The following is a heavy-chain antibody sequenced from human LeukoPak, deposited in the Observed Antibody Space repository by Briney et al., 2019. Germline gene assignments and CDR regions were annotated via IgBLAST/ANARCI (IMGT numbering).Heavy chain of an antibody. CDR1: GFTFRSYA. J-gene: IGHJ4*02. V-gene: IGHV3-23*01. D-gene: IGHD6-19*01. CDR3: ARRSGIAVAGAFDY. Sequence: GGSLRLSCAASGFTFRSYAMSWVRQAPGKGLEWVSSISGGGGSTYYADSVKGRFTISRDNSKITLYLQMNSLRAEDTAVYYCARRSGIAVAGAFDYWGQGTLVTVSS. CDR2: ISGGGGST.